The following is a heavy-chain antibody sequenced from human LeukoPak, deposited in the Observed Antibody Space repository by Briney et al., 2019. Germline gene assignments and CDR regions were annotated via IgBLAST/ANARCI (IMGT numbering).Heavy chain of an antibody. V-gene: IGHV4-59*08. D-gene: IGHD3-22*01. Sequence: SETLSLTCAVYGGSFSGYYWSWIRQPPGKGLEWIGYIYYSGSTNYNPSLKSRVTISVDTSKNQFSLKLSSVTAADTAVYYCARHDSSGYSAFDIWGQGTMVTVSS. J-gene: IGHJ3*02. CDR3: ARHDSSGYSAFDI. CDR2: IYYSGST. CDR1: GGSFSGYY.